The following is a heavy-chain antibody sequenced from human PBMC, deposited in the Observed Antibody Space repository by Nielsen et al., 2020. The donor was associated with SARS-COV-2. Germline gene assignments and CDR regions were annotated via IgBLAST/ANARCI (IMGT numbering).Heavy chain of an antibody. D-gene: IGHD3-10*01. Sequence: SETLSLTCTVSGGSVSSGSYSWSWIRQSPGKGLEWIGYIYNTGNTNYNPSLKSRTSISVDTSKNQLSLRLRSVTAADTAVYFCARGSFGNTYFAYWGQGTLVTVSS. J-gene: IGHJ4*02. V-gene: IGHV4-61*01. CDR3: ARGSFGNTYFAY. CDR1: GGSVSSGSYS. CDR2: IYNTGNT.